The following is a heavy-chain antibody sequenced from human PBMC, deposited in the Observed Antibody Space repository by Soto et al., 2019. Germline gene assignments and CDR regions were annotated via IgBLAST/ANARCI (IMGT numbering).Heavy chain of an antibody. J-gene: IGHJ4*02. CDR2: IIPIFGTA. CDR1: GGTFSIYA. Sequence: SVKLACKASGGTFSIYAISLVRQAPGQGLEWMGGIIPIFGTANYAQKFQGRVTITADESTSTAYMELSSLRSEDTAVYYCARGVGHFDYWGQGTLVTVSS. CDR3: ARGVGHFDY. V-gene: IGHV1-69*13. D-gene: IGHD1-26*01.